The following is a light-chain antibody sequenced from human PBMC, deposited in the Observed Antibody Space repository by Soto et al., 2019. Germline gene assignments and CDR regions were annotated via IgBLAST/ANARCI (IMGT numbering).Light chain of an antibody. Sequence: QSALTQPASVSGSPGQSITISCTGTSSDVGGYNYVSWYQQHPGKAPKLTIYEVSNRPSGVSNRFSGSKSGNTASLTISGLQAEDEADYFCNSYGSTRTRYVFGTGTKVTVL. J-gene: IGLJ1*01. V-gene: IGLV2-14*01. CDR3: NSYGSTRTRYV. CDR2: EVS. CDR1: SSDVGGYNY.